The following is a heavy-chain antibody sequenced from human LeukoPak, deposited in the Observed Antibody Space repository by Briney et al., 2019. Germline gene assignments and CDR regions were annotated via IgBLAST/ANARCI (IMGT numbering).Heavy chain of an antibody. CDR3: ARGNSNGFDV. Sequence: PGGSLRLSCSASGFTFNNYGMDWVRQAPGKGLEWVAFIRFDGTAQYYADSVKGRFTISRDNSKNTLYLQVNSVRPEDTAVYYCARGNSNGFDVWGQGTMVPVSS. J-gene: IGHJ3*01. CDR2: IRFDGTAQ. D-gene: IGHD1-7*01. CDR1: GFTFNNYG. V-gene: IGHV3-30*02.